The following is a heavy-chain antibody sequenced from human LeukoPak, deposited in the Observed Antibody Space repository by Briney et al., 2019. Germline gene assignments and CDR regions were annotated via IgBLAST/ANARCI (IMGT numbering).Heavy chain of an antibody. J-gene: IGHJ4*02. D-gene: IGHD2-2*01. CDR2: INHSGST. CDR1: GGSFSGYY. Sequence: SETLSLTCAVYGGSFSGYYWSWIRQPPGKGLEWIGEINHSGSTNYNPSLKSRVTISVDTPKNQFSLKLSSVTAADTAVYYCARSMGTSFVRYWGQGTLVTVSS. CDR3: ARSMGTSFVRY. V-gene: IGHV4-34*01.